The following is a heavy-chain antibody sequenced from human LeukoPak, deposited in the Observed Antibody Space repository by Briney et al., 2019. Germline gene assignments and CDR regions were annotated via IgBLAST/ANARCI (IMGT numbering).Heavy chain of an antibody. J-gene: IGHJ4*02. Sequence: GALRLSCAASGFTSSSYGMHWVRQAPGKGLEWVAVISYDGSNKYYADSVKGRFTISRDNSKNTLYLQMNSLRAEDTAVYYCAKDLHSSDDYWGQGTLVTVSS. CDR2: ISYDGSNK. D-gene: IGHD6-19*01. CDR3: AKDLHSSDDY. CDR1: GFTSSSYG. V-gene: IGHV3-30*18.